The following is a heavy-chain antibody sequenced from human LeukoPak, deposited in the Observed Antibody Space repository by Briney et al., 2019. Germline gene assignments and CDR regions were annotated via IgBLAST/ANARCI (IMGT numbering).Heavy chain of an antibody. V-gene: IGHV1-8*03. D-gene: IGHD3-3*01. Sequence: ASVKVSCKASGYTFTSYDINWVRQAAGQGLEWMGWMNPNSGNTGYAQKFQARVTITRNTSISTAYMELSSLRSEDTAVYYCAILYYDFWSGYHMDVWGKGTTVTVSS. CDR2: MNPNSGNT. CDR1: GYTFTSYD. J-gene: IGHJ6*03. CDR3: AILYYDFWSGYHMDV.